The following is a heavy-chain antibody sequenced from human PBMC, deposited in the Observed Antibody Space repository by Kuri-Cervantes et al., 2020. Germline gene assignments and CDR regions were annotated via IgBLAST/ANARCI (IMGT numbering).Heavy chain of an antibody. J-gene: IGHJ4*02. CDR3: ARDVMVRGLPTNY. CDR1: GGSISSSSYY. Sequence: ESLKISCTVSGGSISSSSYYWGWIRQPPGKGLEWIGSIYYSGSTYYNPSLKSRVTIPVDTSKNQFSLKLNSVTAADTAVYYCARDVMVRGLPTNYWGRGTLVTVSS. D-gene: IGHD3-10*01. V-gene: IGHV4-39*07. CDR2: IYYSGST.